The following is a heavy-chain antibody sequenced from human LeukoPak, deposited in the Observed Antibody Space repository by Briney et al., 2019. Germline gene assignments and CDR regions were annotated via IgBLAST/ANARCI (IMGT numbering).Heavy chain of an antibody. CDR2: ISYDGSNK. Sequence: GGSLRLSCAASGFTFSSYGMHWVRQAPGKVLEWVAVISYDGSNKYYADSVKGRFTISRDNSKNTLDLQMNSLRAEDTAVYYCAKANGAIFGVAGYFDYWGQGTLVTVSS. CDR3: AKANGAIFGVAGYFDY. D-gene: IGHD3-3*02. CDR1: GFTFSSYG. V-gene: IGHV3-30*18. J-gene: IGHJ4*02.